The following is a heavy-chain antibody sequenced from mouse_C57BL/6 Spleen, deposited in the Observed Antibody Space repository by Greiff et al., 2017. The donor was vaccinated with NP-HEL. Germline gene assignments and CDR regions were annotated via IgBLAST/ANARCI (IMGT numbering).Heavy chain of an antibody. J-gene: IGHJ3*01. CDR3: ARFSAGFAY. CDR1: GYTFTSYW. Sequence: VQLQQPGAELVMPGASVKLSCKASGYTFTSYWMHWVKQRPGQGLEWIGEIDPSDSYTTYNQKFKGKSTLTVDKSSSPAYMQLSSLTSEDSAVYYCARFSAGFAYWGQGTLVTVSA. CDR2: IDPSDSYT. V-gene: IGHV1-69*01.